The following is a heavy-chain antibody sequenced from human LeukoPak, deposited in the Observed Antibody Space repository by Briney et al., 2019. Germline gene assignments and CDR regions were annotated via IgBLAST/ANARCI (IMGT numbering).Heavy chain of an antibody. Sequence: GGSLRLSCAASGFTFSSYSVNWVRQAPGKGLEWVSYISSSSSTIYYADSVKGRFTISRDNAKNSLYLQMNSLRAEDTAVYYCARAGYYDILTGYSDYWGQGTLVTVSS. CDR2: ISSSSSTI. D-gene: IGHD3-9*01. J-gene: IGHJ4*02. CDR3: ARAGYYDILTGYSDY. CDR1: GFTFSSYS. V-gene: IGHV3-48*01.